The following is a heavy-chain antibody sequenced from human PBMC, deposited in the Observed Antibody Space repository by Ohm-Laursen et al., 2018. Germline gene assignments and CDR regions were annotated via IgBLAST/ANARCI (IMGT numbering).Heavy chain of an antibody. CDR2: ISGSGDST. Sequence: GSLRLSCTASGFPFSINAMGWVRQAPGKGLEWVSGISGSGDSTYYEDSVKGRFTISRDNSKNTLYLQMNSLRAEDTALYYCAKTPYSSWGHFDYWGQGTLATVSS. CDR1: GFPFSINA. CDR3: AKTPYSSWGHFDY. J-gene: IGHJ4*02. D-gene: IGHD6-6*01. V-gene: IGHV3-23*01.